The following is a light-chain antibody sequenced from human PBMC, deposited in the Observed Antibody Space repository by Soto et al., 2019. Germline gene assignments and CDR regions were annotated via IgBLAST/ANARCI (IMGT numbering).Light chain of an antibody. CDR2: EVT. CDR1: SSDVGGYNY. CDR3: SSYAGSNNYV. V-gene: IGLV2-8*01. J-gene: IGLJ1*01. Sequence: QSVLTQPPSASGSPGQSVTISRTGTSSDVGGYNYVSWYQQHPGRPPKLMIYEVTKRPLGVPDRFSGSKSGNTASLTVSGLQAEDEADYYCSSYAGSNNYVFGPGTKVTVL.